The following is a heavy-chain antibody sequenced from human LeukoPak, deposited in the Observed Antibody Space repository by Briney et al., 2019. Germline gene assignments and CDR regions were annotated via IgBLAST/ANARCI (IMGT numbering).Heavy chain of an antibody. D-gene: IGHD3-16*01. CDR3: AKDRRFPHPPAPDK. J-gene: IGHJ4*02. CDR1: GFTFSNYW. V-gene: IGHV3-74*01. CDR2: SDGTST. Sequence: GGSLRLSCAASGFTFSNYWMHWVRQAPGKGLVWVSRSDGTSTNYADSVKGRFTISRDNAQNMVNLQMNSLRAEDTAVYYCAKDRRFPHPPAPDKWGQGTLVTVSS.